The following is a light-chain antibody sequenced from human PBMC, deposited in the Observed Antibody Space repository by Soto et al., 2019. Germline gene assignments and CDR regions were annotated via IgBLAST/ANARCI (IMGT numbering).Light chain of an antibody. CDR2: GGY. J-gene: IGKJ1*01. CDR1: QSVSSRY. V-gene: IGKV3-20*01. CDR3: QQYAGSPPWT. Sequence: EIVLTQSPGTLSLSPGERATLSCRASQSVSSRYLAWYQQKPGQAPRLLIFGGYSRATGIPDRFSGSGSATDFSLTISRLGPEVLAMYYCQQYAGSPPWTWAQGTKV.